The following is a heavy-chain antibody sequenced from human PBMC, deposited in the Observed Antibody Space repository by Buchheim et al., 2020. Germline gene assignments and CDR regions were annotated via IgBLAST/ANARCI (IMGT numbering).Heavy chain of an antibody. CDR3: ARGRGYFYSNEDNWPDP. CDR1: GFTFSTYW. CDR2: IKEDGSEK. Sequence: EVQLVESGGGLVQPGGSLRLSCADSGFTFSTYWMSWVRKAPGKGPEWVANIKEDGSEKYYVDSVKARFSISRDNAKNSVYLQMNSLRAEDTAMYYCARGRGYFYSNEDNWPDPWGQGTL. V-gene: IGHV3-7*01. J-gene: IGHJ5*02. D-gene: IGHD1-1*01.